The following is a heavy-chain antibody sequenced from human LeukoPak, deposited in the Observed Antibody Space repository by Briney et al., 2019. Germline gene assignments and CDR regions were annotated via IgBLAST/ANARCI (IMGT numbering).Heavy chain of an antibody. Sequence: GASVKVSCKASGYTFTSYAMNWVRQAPGQGLEWMGWINTNTGNPTYAQGFTGRFVSSLDTSVSTAYLQISSLKAEDTAVYYCARDRVLLWFGESYYFDYWGQGTLVTVSS. V-gene: IGHV7-4-1*02. D-gene: IGHD3-10*01. J-gene: IGHJ4*02. CDR1: GYTFTSYA. CDR3: ARDRVLLWFGESYYFDY. CDR2: INTNTGNP.